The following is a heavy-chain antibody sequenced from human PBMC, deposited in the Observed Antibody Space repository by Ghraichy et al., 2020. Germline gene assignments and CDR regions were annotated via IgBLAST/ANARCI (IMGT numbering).Heavy chain of an antibody. CDR3: ARDKYYDSSGYYYSWYFDL. D-gene: IGHD3-22*01. V-gene: IGHV1-69*04. J-gene: IGHJ2*01. CDR2: IIPILGIA. CDR1: GGTFSSYT. Sequence: SVKVSCKASGGTFSSYTISWVRQAPGQGLEWMGRIIPILGIANYAQKFQGRVTITADKSTSTAYMELSSLGSEDTAVYYCARDKYYDSSGYYYSWYFDLWGRGTLVTVSS.